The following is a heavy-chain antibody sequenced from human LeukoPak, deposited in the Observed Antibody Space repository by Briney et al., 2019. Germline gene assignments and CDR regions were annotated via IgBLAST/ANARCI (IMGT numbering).Heavy chain of an antibody. CDR1: GFTFSSYA. J-gene: IGHJ3*02. CDR3: AKDLSVLRYFDWLPPGNDAFDI. V-gene: IGHV3-23*01. D-gene: IGHD3-9*01. CDR2: ISGSGGST. Sequence: PGGSLRLSCAASGFTFSSYAMSWVRQAPGKGLEWVSAISGSGGSTYYADSVKGRFTISRDNSKNTLYLQMNSLRAEDTAVYYCAKDLSVLRYFDWLPPGNDAFDIWGQGTMVTVSS.